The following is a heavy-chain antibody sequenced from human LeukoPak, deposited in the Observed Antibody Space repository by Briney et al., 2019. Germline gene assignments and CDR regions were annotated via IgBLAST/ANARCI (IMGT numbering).Heavy chain of an antibody. D-gene: IGHD1-14*01. CDR2: IYHTGGA. V-gene: IGHV4-4*02. J-gene: IGHJ4*02. CDR3: AYNRDFALDN. CDR1: GVPIASHSW. Sequence: PSGTLSLTCAVSGVPIASHSWWSWVRPPPGKGLEWIGEIYHTGGANYKPSLKSRVTMSVDTSNNHFSLKLTSVTAADTAVYFCAYNRDFALDNWGQGTLVTVSS.